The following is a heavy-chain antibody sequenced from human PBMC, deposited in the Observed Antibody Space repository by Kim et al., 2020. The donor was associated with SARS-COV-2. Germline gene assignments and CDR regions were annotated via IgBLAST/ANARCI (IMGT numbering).Heavy chain of an antibody. V-gene: IGHV3-7*01. J-gene: IGHJ5*02. CDR2: INQDGSEK. Sequence: GGSLRLSCAASGFTFSSYWMSWVRQTPGKGLQWVANINQDGSEKSYLDSVKGRFTISRDNAKNSLYLQMNSLRGDDTAVYYCAKAPRITSRAGFDPWGQGTLVTVSS. CDR1: GFTFSSYW. CDR3: AKAPRITSRAGFDP. D-gene: IGHD2-2*01.